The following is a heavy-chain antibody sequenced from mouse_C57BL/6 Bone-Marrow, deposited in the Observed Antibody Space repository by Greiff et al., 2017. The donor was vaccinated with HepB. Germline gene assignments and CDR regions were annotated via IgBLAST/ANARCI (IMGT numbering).Heavy chain of an antibody. CDR1: GYTFTSYW. V-gene: IGHV1-64*01. D-gene: IGHD1-1*01. Sequence: QVQLQQPGAELVKPGASVKLSCKASGYTFTSYWMHWVKQRPGQGLEWIGMIHPNSGSTNYNEKFKSKATLTVDKSSSTAYIQLSSLTSEDSAVYYCARIPSHYYGSSYWGQGTLVTVSA. J-gene: IGHJ3*01. CDR2: IHPNSGST. CDR3: ARIPSHYYGSSY.